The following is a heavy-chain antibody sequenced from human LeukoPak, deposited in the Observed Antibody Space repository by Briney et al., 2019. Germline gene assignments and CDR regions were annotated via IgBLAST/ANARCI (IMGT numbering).Heavy chain of an antibody. D-gene: IGHD3-3*02. CDR3: ASLYGTFLEWSPYFDY. V-gene: IGHV3-53*04. CDR2: IYSGGST. J-gene: IGHJ4*02. CDR1: GFTVSSNF. Sequence: PGGSLRLSCAASGFTVSSNFMSWVRQAPGKGLEWVSVIYSGGSTYYADSVKGRFTISRHNSKNTLYLQMNSLRAEDTAVYYCASLYGTFLEWSPYFDYWGQGTLVTVSS.